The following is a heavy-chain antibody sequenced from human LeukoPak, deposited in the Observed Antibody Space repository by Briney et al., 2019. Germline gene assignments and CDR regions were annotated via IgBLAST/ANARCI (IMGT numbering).Heavy chain of an antibody. J-gene: IGHJ4*02. V-gene: IGHV3-30*02. CDR2: IRYDGSNK. CDR1: GFTFSSYG. CDR3: AKEGSSSWEIDYFDY. D-gene: IGHD6-13*01. Sequence: HPGGSLRLSCAASGFTFSSYGMHWVRQAPGKGLEWVAFIRYDGSNKYYADSVKGRFTISRDNSKNTLYLQMNSLRAEDTAVYYCAKEGSSSWEIDYFDYWGQGTLVTVSS.